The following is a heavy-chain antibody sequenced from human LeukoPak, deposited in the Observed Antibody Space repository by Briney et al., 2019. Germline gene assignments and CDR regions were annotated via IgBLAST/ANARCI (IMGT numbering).Heavy chain of an antibody. V-gene: IGHV3-23*01. CDR2: ISGSGGST. J-gene: IGHJ5*02. Sequence: GGSLRLSCAASGFTFSSYAMSWVRQAPGKGLEWVSAISGSGGSTYYADSVKGRFTISRDNSKNTLYLQMNSLRAEDTAVYYCAKLPSADYYYSSGYFTWGQGTLVTVSS. D-gene: IGHD3-22*01. CDR3: AKLPSADYYYSSGYFT. CDR1: GFTFSSYA.